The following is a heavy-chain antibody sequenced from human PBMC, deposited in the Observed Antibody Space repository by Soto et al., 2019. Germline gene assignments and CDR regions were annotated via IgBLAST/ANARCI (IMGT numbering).Heavy chain of an antibody. Sequence: EVQLVESGGGRVQPGGSLRLSCAASGFTFSLYSMSWVRQAPGKGLEWVSYISRSSTGIHYADSVKGRFTISRDDVTNSMHLQMNSLRDGDTAVYYCARAVTWGLDVWGQGTTVSISS. CDR3: ARAVTWGLDV. CDR2: ISRSSTGI. CDR1: GFTFSLYS. J-gene: IGHJ6*01. D-gene: IGHD3-10*01. V-gene: IGHV3-48*02.